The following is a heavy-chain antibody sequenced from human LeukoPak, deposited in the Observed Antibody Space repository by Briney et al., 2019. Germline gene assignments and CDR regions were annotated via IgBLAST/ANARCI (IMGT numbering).Heavy chain of an antibody. CDR2: LRQGGSEK. D-gene: IGHD6-19*01. Sequence: GGSLRLSCAASGFTFSTFWMSWVRQAPGKGLEFVASLRQGGSEKYIVDSMKGRFTISGDIAKNSLYLEINGLRVEDTAVYYCAKDRASGSGSYSYRGFDYWGQGTLVTVSS. V-gene: IGHV3-7*03. CDR1: GFTFSTFW. CDR3: AKDRASGSGSYSYRGFDY. J-gene: IGHJ4*02.